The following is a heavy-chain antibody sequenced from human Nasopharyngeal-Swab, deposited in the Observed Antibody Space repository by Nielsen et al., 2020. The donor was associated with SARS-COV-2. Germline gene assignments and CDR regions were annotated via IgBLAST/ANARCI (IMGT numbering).Heavy chain of an antibody. Sequence: GESLKISCAASGFTFSNYGMHWVRQAPGKGLEWVAVIWYDGSNKYYADSVKGRFTISRDNSKNTLYLHLNSLRAEDTALYYCARDLDGGNLDAFDIWGQGTMVTVSS. D-gene: IGHD4-23*01. V-gene: IGHV3-33*01. CDR1: GFTFSNYG. CDR2: IWYDGSNK. J-gene: IGHJ3*02. CDR3: ARDLDGGNLDAFDI.